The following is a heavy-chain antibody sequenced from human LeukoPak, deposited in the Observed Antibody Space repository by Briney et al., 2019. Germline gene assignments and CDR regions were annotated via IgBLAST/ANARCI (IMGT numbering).Heavy chain of an antibody. Sequence: SETLSLTCAVYGGSFSGYYWSWIRQPPGKGLEWIWEINHSGSTNYNPSLKSRVTISVDTSKNQFSLKLSSVTAADTAVYYCARAHYYGSGSPYYWGQGTLVTVSS. CDR3: ARAHYYGSGSPYY. CDR1: GGSFSGYY. J-gene: IGHJ4*02. D-gene: IGHD3-10*01. V-gene: IGHV4-34*01. CDR2: INHSGST.